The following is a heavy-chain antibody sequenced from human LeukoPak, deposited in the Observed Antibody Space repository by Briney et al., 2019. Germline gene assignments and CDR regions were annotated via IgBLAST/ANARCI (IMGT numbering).Heavy chain of an antibody. CDR2: INTNTGNP. D-gene: IGHD6-19*01. CDR3: ARAGDYSSGWYDY. Sequence: GASVKISCKTSGYLFFAYYIHWVRLAPRQGLEWMGWINTNTGNPTYAQGFTGRFVFSLDTSVSTAYLQISSLKAEDTAVYYCARAGDYSSGWYDYWGQGTLVTVSS. J-gene: IGHJ4*02. CDR1: GYLFFAYY. V-gene: IGHV7-4-1*02.